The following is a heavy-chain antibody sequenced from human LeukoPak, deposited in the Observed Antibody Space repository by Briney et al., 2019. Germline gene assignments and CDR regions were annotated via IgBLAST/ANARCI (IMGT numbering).Heavy chain of an antibody. CDR1: GGSFSGYY. J-gene: IGHJ6*04. CDR2: INHSGST. Sequence: SETLSLTCAVYGGSFSGYYWSWIRQPPGKGLEWIGEINHSGSTNYNPSLKGRVTISVDTSKNQFSLKLSSVTAADTAVYYCARTPHIVVVVAATPYYYGMDVWGKGTTVTVSS. V-gene: IGHV4-34*01. CDR3: ARTPHIVVVVAATPYYYGMDV. D-gene: IGHD2-15*01.